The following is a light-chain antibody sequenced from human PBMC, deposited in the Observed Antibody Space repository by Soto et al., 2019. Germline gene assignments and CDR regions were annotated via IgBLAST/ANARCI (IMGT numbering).Light chain of an antibody. V-gene: IGKV3-11*01. CDR3: QQRSNWPPEVT. J-gene: IGKJ3*01. CDR1: QSVGSF. Sequence: EIVLTQSPGTLSLFPGERATLSCRASQSVGSFLAWYQQKSGQTPRLLIYDASNRAPGIPARFSGSGSGTDFTLTISSLEPEDFAVYYCQQRSNWPPEVTFGPGTKVDIK. CDR2: DAS.